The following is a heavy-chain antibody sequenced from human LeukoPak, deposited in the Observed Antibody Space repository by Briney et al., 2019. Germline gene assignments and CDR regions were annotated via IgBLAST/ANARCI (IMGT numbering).Heavy chain of an antibody. J-gene: IGHJ4*02. CDR3: TRGSNGYDFDH. D-gene: IGHD5-12*01. V-gene: IGHV4-4*07. CDR1: GGSVNSYY. Sequence: SETLSLTCTVSGGSVNSYYWSWIRQPAGKGLEWIGRIYTSGSPNYNPSLKSRVTMSVDTSKNQFSLKLSSVTAADTAVYYCTRGSNGYDFDHWGQGTLVTVSS. CDR2: IYTSGSP.